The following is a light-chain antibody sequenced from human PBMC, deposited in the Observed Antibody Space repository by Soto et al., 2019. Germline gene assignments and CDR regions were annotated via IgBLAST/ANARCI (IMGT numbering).Light chain of an antibody. CDR2: DVR. J-gene: IGLJ1*01. CDR1: SSDVGGYNY. CDR3: CSDSTSNTRQIV. Sequence: QYVLTQPASVSGAPGQSITISCTGTSSDVGGYNYVSWYQQQPGKAPKFMIYDVRNRPSGVSNRFSGSKSGNTAALTISGRQAEDEADYYCCSDSTSNTRQIVFGTGTKLTVL. V-gene: IGLV2-14*01.